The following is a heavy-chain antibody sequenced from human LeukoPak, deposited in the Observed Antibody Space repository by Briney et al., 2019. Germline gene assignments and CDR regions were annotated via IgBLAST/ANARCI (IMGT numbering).Heavy chain of an antibody. Sequence: ASVKVSCKASGYTFTGYYMHWVRQAPGQGLEWMGRINPNSGGTNYAQKFQGRVTMTRDTSISTAYMELSRLRSDDTAVYYCARPTKYLYYYGIDVWGQGTTVTVSS. J-gene: IGHJ6*02. D-gene: IGHD2-2*01. CDR2: INPNSGGT. V-gene: IGHV1-2*06. CDR1: GYTFTGYY. CDR3: ARPTKYLYYYGIDV.